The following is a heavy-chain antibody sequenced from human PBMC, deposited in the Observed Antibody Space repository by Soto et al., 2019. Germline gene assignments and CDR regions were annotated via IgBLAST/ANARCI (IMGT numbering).Heavy chain of an antibody. Sequence: SVKVSCKASGGTFSSYAISWVRQAPGQGLEWMGGIIPIFGTANYAQKFQGRVTITADESTSTAYMELSSLRSEDTAVYYCARWGAAAGRDPYYFDYWGQGTLVTVSS. CDR1: GGTFSSYA. CDR2: IIPIFGTA. CDR3: ARWGAAAGRDPYYFDY. V-gene: IGHV1-69*13. D-gene: IGHD6-13*01. J-gene: IGHJ4*02.